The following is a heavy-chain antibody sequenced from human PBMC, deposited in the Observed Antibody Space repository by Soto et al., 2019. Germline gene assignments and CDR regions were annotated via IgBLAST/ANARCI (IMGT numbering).Heavy chain of an antibody. D-gene: IGHD2-15*01. V-gene: IGHV1-46*03. CDR3: AAWSSGFYY. Sequence: QVQLVQSGAAVKKPGASVKVSCKASGYTFTSYYMHWVRQAPGQGLEWMGIINPSGGSTSYAQKFQGRVTMTRDTPTSTFYMELSSLISEDTAVDYCAAWSSGFYYWGQGTLFTVSS. J-gene: IGHJ4*02. CDR2: INPSGGST. CDR1: GYTFTSYY.